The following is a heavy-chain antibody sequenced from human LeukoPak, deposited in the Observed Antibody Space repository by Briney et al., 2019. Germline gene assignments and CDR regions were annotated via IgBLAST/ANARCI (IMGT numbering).Heavy chain of an antibody. Sequence: SETLSLTCTVSGGSISSSSYYWGWIRQPPGKGLEWIGSIYYSGSTYYNPSLKSRVTISVDTSKNQFSLKLSSVTAADTAVYYCAREYGTMIVVVIPLRCFDYWGQGTLVTVSS. CDR2: IYYSGST. D-gene: IGHD3-22*01. CDR1: GGSISSSSYY. CDR3: AREYGTMIVVVIPLRCFDY. J-gene: IGHJ4*02. V-gene: IGHV4-39*02.